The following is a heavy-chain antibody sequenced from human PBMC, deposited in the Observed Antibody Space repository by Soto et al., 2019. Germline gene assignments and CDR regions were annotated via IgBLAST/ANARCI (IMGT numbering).Heavy chain of an antibody. D-gene: IGHD1-26*01. CDR1: GITLSSYA. CDR3: AKGQNSGTYRFYFDY. J-gene: IGHJ4*02. Sequence: VQLVESGGGLVQPGGSLRLSCAASGITLSSYAMSWVRQAPGKGPEWVSGISASGGSTSYADSVKGRFTISRDNSKNTLYLQMNSLRADDTAVYHCAKGQNSGTYRFYFDYWGQGALVTVSS. CDR2: ISASGGST. V-gene: IGHV3-23*04.